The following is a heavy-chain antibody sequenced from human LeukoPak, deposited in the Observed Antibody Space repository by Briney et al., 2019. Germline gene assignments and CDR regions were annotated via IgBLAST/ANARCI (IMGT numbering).Heavy chain of an antibody. J-gene: IGHJ6*03. CDR3: ARVERDILTGYYSLFYYYMDV. Sequence: GGSLRLSCAASGFTFSDSYMSWIRQAPGKGLEGVSYISSSGSTIYYADSVKGRFTISRDNAKNSLYLQMNSLRAEDTAVYYCARVERDILTGYYSLFYYYMDVWGKGTTVTISS. D-gene: IGHD3-9*01. V-gene: IGHV3-11*01. CDR2: ISSSGSTI. CDR1: GFTFSDSY.